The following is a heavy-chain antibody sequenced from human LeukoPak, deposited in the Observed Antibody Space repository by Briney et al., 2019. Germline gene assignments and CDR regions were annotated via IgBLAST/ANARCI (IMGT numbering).Heavy chain of an antibody. Sequence: GGSLRLSCAASGFTFSSYWMSWVRQAPGKGLEWVANIKQDGSEKYYVDSVKGRFTISRDNAKNSLYLQMNSLRAEDTAVYYCASVGYYYGSGSYYKPRPYYFDYWGQGTLVTVSS. CDR2: IKQDGSEK. D-gene: IGHD3-10*01. CDR3: ASVGYYYGSGSYYKPRPYYFDY. CDR1: GFTFSSYW. J-gene: IGHJ4*02. V-gene: IGHV3-7*01.